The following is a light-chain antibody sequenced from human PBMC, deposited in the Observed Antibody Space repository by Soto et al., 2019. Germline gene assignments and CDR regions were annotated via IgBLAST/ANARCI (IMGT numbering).Light chain of an antibody. CDR1: QSVSSSY. J-gene: IGKJ1*01. CDR3: QQYGSSPPWT. CDR2: GAS. V-gene: IGKV3-20*01. Sequence: EIVLTQSPGPLSWSPGERATLSCRPSQSVSSSYLAWYQQKPGQDPRLLSYGASSRATGIPDRFSGSGSGTDFTLTISRLEPEDFSVYYCQQYGSSPPWTFGQGTKVEIK.